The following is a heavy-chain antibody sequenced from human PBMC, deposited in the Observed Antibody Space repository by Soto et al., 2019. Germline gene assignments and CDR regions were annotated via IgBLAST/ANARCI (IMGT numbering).Heavy chain of an antibody. CDR1: GGSISSGGYY. CDR2: IYYSGST. CDR3: ARGGLVVVVAARDAFDI. Sequence: QVQLQESGPGLVKPSQTLSLTCTVSGGSISSGGYYWSWIRQHPGKGLEWIGYIYYSGSTYYNPSLKVRATISLDTSKNQFSLTLRSVTSAYTAVYYCARGGLVVVVAARDAFDIWGQGIMVTVSS. D-gene: IGHD2-15*01. J-gene: IGHJ3*02. V-gene: IGHV4-31*03.